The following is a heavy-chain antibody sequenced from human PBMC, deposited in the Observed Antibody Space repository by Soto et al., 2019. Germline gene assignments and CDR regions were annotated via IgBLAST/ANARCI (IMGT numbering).Heavy chain of an antibody. Sequence: SETLSLTCTVSGGSISSSSYYWGWIRQPPGKGLEWIGSIYYSGSTYYNPSLKSRVTISVDTSKNQFSLKLSSVTAADTAVYYCARRSSGSIVVVQAAIRPGYDYWGQGTLVT. D-gene: IGHD2-2*02. CDR2: IYYSGST. V-gene: IGHV4-39*01. CDR3: ARRSSGSIVVVQAAIRPGYDY. J-gene: IGHJ4*02. CDR1: GGSISSSSYY.